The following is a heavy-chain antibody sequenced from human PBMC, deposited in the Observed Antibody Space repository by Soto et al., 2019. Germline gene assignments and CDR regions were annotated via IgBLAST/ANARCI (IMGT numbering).Heavy chain of an antibody. CDR2: INPSGGST. D-gene: IGHD4-17*01. J-gene: IGHJ4*02. CDR3: ARDGLYGDYVRY. CDR1: GYTFTSYY. Sequence: QVQLVQSGAEVKKPGASVKVSCKASGYTFTSYYMHWVRQAPGQGLEWMGIINPSGGSTSYAQKFQGRVTLTRDTATSTVYMELSSLRSEDTAVYYCARDGLYGDYVRYWGQGTLVTVSS. V-gene: IGHV1-46*01.